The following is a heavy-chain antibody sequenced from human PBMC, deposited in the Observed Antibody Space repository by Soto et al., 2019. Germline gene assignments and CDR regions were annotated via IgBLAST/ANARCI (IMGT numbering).Heavy chain of an antibody. CDR3: ARDFMIVVVNTPSGWFDY. J-gene: IGHJ4*02. D-gene: IGHD3-22*01. CDR2: ISYDGSNK. Sequence: GGSLRLSCAASGFTFSSYAMHWVRQAPGKGLKWVAVISYDGSNKYYADSVKGRFTISRDNSKNTLYLQMNSLRAEDTAVYYCARDFMIVVVNTPSGWFDYWGQGTLVTVSS. V-gene: IGHV3-30-3*01. CDR1: GFTFSSYA.